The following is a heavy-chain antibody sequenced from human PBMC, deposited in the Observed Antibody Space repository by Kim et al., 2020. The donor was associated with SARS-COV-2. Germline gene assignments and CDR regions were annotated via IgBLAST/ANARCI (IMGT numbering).Heavy chain of an antibody. V-gene: IGHV3-33*01. D-gene: IGHD6-13*01. J-gene: IGHJ5*02. Sequence: GGSLRLSCAASGFTFSSYGMHWVRQAPGKGLEWVAVIWYDGSNKYYADSVKGRFTISRDNSKNTLYLQMNSLRAEDTAVYYCARVAAGRDNWFDPWGQGTLVTVSS. CDR3: ARVAAGRDNWFDP. CDR1: GFTFSSYG. CDR2: IWYDGSNK.